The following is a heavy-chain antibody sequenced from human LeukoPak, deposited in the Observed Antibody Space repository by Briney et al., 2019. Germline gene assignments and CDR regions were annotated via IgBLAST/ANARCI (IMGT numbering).Heavy chain of an antibody. V-gene: IGHV4-59*01. Sequence: SETLSLTCTVSGDSIRSYYWSWIRQPPGKGLEWIGYIYYSGSTNYNPSLKSRVTISVDTSKNQFSLELSSVTAADTAVYYCARGGGSTDYYDSSGYFWGQGTLVTVSS. CDR2: IYYSGST. CDR3: ARGGGSTDYYDSSGYF. CDR1: GDSIRSYY. D-gene: IGHD3-22*01. J-gene: IGHJ4*02.